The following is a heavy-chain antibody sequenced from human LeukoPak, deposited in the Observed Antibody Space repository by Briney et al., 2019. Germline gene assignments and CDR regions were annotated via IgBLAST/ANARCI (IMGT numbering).Heavy chain of an antibody. CDR2: ISGSGGST. CDR1: GFTFSSDA. V-gene: IGHV3-23*01. J-gene: IGHJ4*02. CDR3: VSLGYSSSSVRY. D-gene: IGHD6-6*01. Sequence: GGSLRLSCAGSGFTFSSDAMSWVRQAPGKRLEWVSAISGSGGSTYYADSVKGRFTISRDNSKNTLYLQMNSLRAEDTAVYFCVSLGYSSSSVRYWGQGTLVTVSS.